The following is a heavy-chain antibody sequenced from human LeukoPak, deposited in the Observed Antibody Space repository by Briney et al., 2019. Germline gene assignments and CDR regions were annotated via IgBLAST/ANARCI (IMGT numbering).Heavy chain of an antibody. Sequence: SETLSLTCTVSGGSISSYYWSWIRQPPGKGLEWIGYIYYSGSTNYNPSLKSRVTISVDTSKNQFSLELSSVTAADTAVYYCARKVSSGWFYYFDYWGQGTLVTVSS. CDR3: ARKVSSGWFYYFDY. D-gene: IGHD6-19*01. CDR1: GGSISSYY. J-gene: IGHJ4*02. V-gene: IGHV4-59*01. CDR2: IYYSGST.